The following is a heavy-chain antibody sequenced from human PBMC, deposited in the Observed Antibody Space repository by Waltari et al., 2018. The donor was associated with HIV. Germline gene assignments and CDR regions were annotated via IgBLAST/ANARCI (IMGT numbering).Heavy chain of an antibody. Sequence: QVQLQQWGAGLLKPSETLSLTCAVYGGSFHGYYWSWIRQPPGKGLEWMGEINHSGSTNYNPSLKSRVTISVDTSKNQFSLKLSSVTAADTAVYYCARSAGGYLSEYFQHWGQGTLVTVSS. CDR1: GGSFHGYY. D-gene: IGHD2-8*02. CDR2: INHSGST. J-gene: IGHJ1*01. V-gene: IGHV4-34*01. CDR3: ARSAGGYLSEYFQH.